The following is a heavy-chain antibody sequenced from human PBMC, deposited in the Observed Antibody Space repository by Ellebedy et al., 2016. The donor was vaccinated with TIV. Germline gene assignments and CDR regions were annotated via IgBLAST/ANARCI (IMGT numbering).Heavy chain of an antibody. D-gene: IGHD6-13*01. CDR1: GYTFTASY. CDR3: ARGSSSWYAPIDY. V-gene: IGHV1-2*02. J-gene: IGHJ4*02. Sequence: AASVKVSCKASGYTFTASYLHWVRQAPGQGLEWMGWINPNSGGTTYAQSFQGRLTMTRDTSINTAYMELRRLRSDDTAVYYCARGSSSWYAPIDYWGQGTLVTVSS. CDR2: INPNSGGT.